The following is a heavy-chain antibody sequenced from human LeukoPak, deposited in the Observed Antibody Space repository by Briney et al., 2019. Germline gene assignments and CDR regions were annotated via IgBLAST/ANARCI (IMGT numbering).Heavy chain of an antibody. Sequence: PGGSLRLSCAASGFTFSSYAMSWVRQAPGKGLEWVSAISGSGGSTYYADSVKGRFTISRDNSKNTLYLQMNSLRAEDTAVYYCAKGAEYCSGGSRYSGEFDPWGQGTLVTVSS. CDR2: ISGSGGST. V-gene: IGHV3-23*01. CDR3: AKGAEYCSGGSRYSGEFDP. J-gene: IGHJ5*02. CDR1: GFTFSSYA. D-gene: IGHD2-15*01.